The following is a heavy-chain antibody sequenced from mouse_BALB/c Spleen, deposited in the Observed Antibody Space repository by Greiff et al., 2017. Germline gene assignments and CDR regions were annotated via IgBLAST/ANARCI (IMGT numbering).Heavy chain of an antibody. CDR1: GFSLSTSGMG. Sequence: QVQLKESGPGILQPSQTLSLTCSFSGFSLSTSGMGVGWIRQPSGKGLEWLAHIWWDDVKRYNPALKSRLTISKDTSSSQVFLKIASVDTADTATYYCARMDYGNYGGFYAMDYWGQGTSVTVSS. CDR3: ARMDYGNYGGFYAMDY. V-gene: IGHV8-8*01. J-gene: IGHJ4*01. CDR2: IWWDDVK. D-gene: IGHD2-1*01.